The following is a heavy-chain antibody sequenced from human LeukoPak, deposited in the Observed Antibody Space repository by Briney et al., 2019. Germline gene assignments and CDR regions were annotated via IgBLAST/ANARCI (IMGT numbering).Heavy chain of an antibody. V-gene: IGHV4-39*07. Sequence: SETLSLTCTVSGGSISSSSYYWGWIRQPPGKGLEWIGSIYYSGSTYYNPSLKSRVTISVDTSKNQFSLKLSSVTAADTAVYYCASMYSSGWYEEGYWGQGTLVTVSS. CDR3: ASMYSSGWYEEGY. J-gene: IGHJ4*02. CDR1: GGSISSSSYY. CDR2: IYYSGST. D-gene: IGHD6-19*01.